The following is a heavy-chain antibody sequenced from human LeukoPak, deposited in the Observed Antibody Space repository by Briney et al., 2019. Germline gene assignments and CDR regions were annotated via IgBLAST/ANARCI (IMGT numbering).Heavy chain of an antibody. CDR3: AKSEEDGYTGNYYYYMDV. Sequence: PGGSLRLSCAASGFTFSSYGMRWVRQAPGKGLEWVAFIRYDGSNKYYADSVKGRFTISRDNSKNTLYLQMNSLRAEDTAVYYCAKSEEDGYTGNYYYYMDVWGKGTTVTVSS. CDR1: GFTFSSYG. V-gene: IGHV3-30*02. CDR2: IRYDGSNK. D-gene: IGHD5-24*01. J-gene: IGHJ6*03.